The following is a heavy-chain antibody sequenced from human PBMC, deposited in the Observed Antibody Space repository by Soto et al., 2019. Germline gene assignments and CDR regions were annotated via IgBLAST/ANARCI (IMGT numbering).Heavy chain of an antibody. Sequence: QVQLVESGGGVVQPGRSLRLSCAASGFTFSSYAMHGVRQAPGKGLEWVALISYDGSNKYYADSVKGRFTISRDNSKNTVYMEMNSLRTEDTAVYYCARVEAVAVTWWYFDLWGRGTLVTVSS. CDR2: ISYDGSNK. D-gene: IGHD6-19*01. CDR3: ARVEAVAVTWWYFDL. J-gene: IGHJ2*01. CDR1: GFTFSSYA. V-gene: IGHV3-30*03.